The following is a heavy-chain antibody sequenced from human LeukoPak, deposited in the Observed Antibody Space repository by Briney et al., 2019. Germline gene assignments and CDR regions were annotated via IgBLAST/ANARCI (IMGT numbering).Heavy chain of an antibody. J-gene: IGHJ4*02. CDR1: GFTFSSYA. CDR2: ISGSGGST. CDR3: ATEGTDYGDYYGGYFDN. D-gene: IGHD4-17*01. V-gene: IGHV3-23*01. Sequence: GGSLRLSCAASGFTFSSYAMSWVRQAPGKGLEWVSAISGSGGSTYYADSVKGRFTVSRANSKNMVYLQMDSLRAEDTAVYYCATEGTDYGDYYGGYFDNWGQGTLVTVSS.